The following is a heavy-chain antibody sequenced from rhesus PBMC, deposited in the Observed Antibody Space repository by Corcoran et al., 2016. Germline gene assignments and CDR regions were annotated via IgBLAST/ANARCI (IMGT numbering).Heavy chain of an antibody. D-gene: IGHD6-25*01. CDR2: ISGSSGST. J-gene: IGHJ4*01. V-gene: IGHV4-65*01. CDR1: GGSVSSSNW. CDR3: ARDVGIAAASDY. Sequence: QVQLQESGPGLVKPSETLSLTCAVSGGSVSSSNWWSWIRQPPGKGLEWIGYISGSSGSTYYNPSLKSRVTISTDTSKNQFSLKLSSVTAADTAVYYCARDVGIAAASDYWGQGVLVTVSS.